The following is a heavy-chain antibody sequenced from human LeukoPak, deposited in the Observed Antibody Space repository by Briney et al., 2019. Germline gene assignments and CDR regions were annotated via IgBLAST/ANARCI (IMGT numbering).Heavy chain of an antibody. D-gene: IGHD3-9*01. V-gene: IGHV4-39*01. J-gene: IGHJ4*02. CDR1: GGSISSSSYY. CDR2: IYYSGST. CDR3: ARLRYFDWLARGYFDY. Sequence: TSETLSLTCTVSGGSISSSSYYWGWIRQPPGKGLEWIGSIYYSGSTYYNPSLKSRVTISVDTSKNQFSLKLSSVTAVDTAVYYCARLRYFDWLARGYFDYWGQGTLVTVSS.